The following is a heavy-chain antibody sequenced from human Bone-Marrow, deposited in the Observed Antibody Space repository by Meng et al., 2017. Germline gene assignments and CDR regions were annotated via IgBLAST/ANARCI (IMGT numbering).Heavy chain of an antibody. Sequence: GGSLRLSCEGSGFTFTNAWMTWVRQVPGKRLEWAGRIKSKPDGETTDYAAPVKGRFIISRNDSKNTVYLQMNSLKIEDSAVYYCTGHTDYWGQGTLVTVSS. J-gene: IGHJ4*02. CDR1: GFTFTNAW. V-gene: IGHV3-15*01. CDR2: IKSKPDGETT. CDR3: TGHTDY.